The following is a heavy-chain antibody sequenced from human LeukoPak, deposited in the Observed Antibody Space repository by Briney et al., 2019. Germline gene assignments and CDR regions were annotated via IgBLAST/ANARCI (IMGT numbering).Heavy chain of an antibody. CDR1: GGSFSGYY. CDR2: INHSGST. V-gene: IGHV4-34*01. Sequence: SETLSLTCAVYGGSFSGYYWSWIRQPPGKGLEWIGEINHSGSTNYNPSLKSRVTISVDTSKNQFSLKLSSVAAADTAVYYCARGQEGYSYGYDFDYWGQGTLVTVSS. CDR3: ARGQEGYSYGYDFDY. J-gene: IGHJ4*02. D-gene: IGHD5-18*01.